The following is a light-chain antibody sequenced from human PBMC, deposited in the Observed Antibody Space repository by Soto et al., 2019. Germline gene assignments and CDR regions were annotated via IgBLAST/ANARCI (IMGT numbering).Light chain of an antibody. J-gene: IGLJ1*01. CDR1: SSDVGGYNY. V-gene: IGLV2-14*01. CDR2: DAS. Sequence: QSVLTQPASVSGSPGQSITISCTGTSSDVGGYNYVSWYQQYPGKAPKLMIYDASNRPSGVSNRFSGSKSGNTASLTISGLQAEDEADYYCSSYTSSSTQVFGTGTKVTVL. CDR3: SSYTSSSTQV.